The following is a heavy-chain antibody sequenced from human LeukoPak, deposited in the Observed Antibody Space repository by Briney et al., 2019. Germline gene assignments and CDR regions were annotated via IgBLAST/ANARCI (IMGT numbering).Heavy chain of an antibody. V-gene: IGHV4-34*01. Sequence: PSDTLSLTCAVYGGSFSGFYWSWIRHVPGKGLEWIGEINCTGSTSYNPSLRSRVTISVDTSQNQFFLLLTSVTAADTAVYYCARAAGYLPTRWFDPWGQGTHVTVSS. D-gene: IGHD6-25*01. CDR1: GGSFSGFY. J-gene: IGHJ5*02. CDR3: ARAAGYLPTRWFDP. CDR2: INCTGST.